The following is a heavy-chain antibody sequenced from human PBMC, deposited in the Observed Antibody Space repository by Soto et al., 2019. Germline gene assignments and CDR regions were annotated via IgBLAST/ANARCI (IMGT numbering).Heavy chain of an antibody. CDR1: GYTFTSYY. D-gene: IGHD3-9*01. Sequence: GASVKVSCKASGYTFTSYYMHWVRQAPGQGLEWMGIINPSGGSTSYAQKFQGRVTMTRDTSTSTVYMELSSLRSEDTAVYYCARDPIYDILTGYYHEFDYWGQGTLVTVSS. CDR2: INPSGGST. CDR3: ARDPIYDILTGYYHEFDY. J-gene: IGHJ4*02. V-gene: IGHV1-46*01.